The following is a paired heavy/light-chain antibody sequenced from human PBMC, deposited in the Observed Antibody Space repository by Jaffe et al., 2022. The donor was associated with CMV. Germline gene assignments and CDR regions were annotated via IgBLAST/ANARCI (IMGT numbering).Heavy chain of an antibody. J-gene: IGHJ5*02. Sequence: EVQLLESGGGLVQPGESLRLSCAASEFSFSGYAMTWVRQSPGKGLEWVSSISNGDYTTHYADSVKGRFTISRDNSKNILYLQMNTLRAEDTAIYYCAKGARSGSYYWFDPWGQGTLVTVSS. CDR2: ISNGDYTT. D-gene: IGHD3-10*01. V-gene: IGHV3-23*01. CDR1: EFSFSGYA. CDR3: AKGARSGSYYWFDP.
Light chain of an antibody. CDR3: QQYYNWPLT. Sequence: EIVMTQSPATLSVSPGERVTLSCRASQSVSSNLAWYQQTPGQAPRVLIYGASTRATGIPARFSGSGSGTEFTLSISSLQSEDFAFYYCQQYYNWPLTFGGGTKVQIK. CDR1: QSVSSN. V-gene: IGKV3-15*01. J-gene: IGKJ4*01. CDR2: GAS.